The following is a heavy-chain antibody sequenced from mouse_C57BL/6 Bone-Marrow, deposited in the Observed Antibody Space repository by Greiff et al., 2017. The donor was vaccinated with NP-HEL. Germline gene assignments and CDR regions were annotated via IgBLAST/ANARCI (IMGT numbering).Heavy chain of an antibody. CDR2: IWRGGST. CDR1: GFSLTSYG. CDR3: AKKVLRYYYAMDY. D-gene: IGHD2-14*01. Sequence: QVQLQQSGPGLVQPSQSLSITCTVSGFSLTSYGVHWVRQSPGKGLEWLGVIWRGGSTDYNAAFMSRLSITKDNSKSQVFFKMNRLQADDTAIYYCAKKVLRYYYAMDYWGQGTSVTVSS. V-gene: IGHV2-5*01. J-gene: IGHJ4*01.